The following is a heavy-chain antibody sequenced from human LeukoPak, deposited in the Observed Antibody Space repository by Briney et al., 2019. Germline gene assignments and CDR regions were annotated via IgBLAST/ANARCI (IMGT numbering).Heavy chain of an antibody. V-gene: IGHV3-74*01. J-gene: IGHJ6*02. CDR2: IISDGSSA. CDR1: GFTFSNYA. CDR3: TRDRRYGGMDV. D-gene: IGHD3-10*01. Sequence: GGSLRLSCAASGFTFSNYAMNWVRQAPGKGLVWVSRIISDGSSATHADSVKGRFTISRDNAKNMLYLQMNSLRAEDTAVYYCTRDRRYGGMDVWGQGTTVTVS.